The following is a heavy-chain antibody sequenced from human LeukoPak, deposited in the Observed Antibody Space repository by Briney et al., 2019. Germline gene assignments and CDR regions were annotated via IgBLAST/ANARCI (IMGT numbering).Heavy chain of an antibody. CDR2: IDHTGST. V-gene: IGHV4-59*01. J-gene: IGHJ6*03. CDR1: GDSITIYY. CDR3: ARGRVSSSSWNSAYYYFYMDV. Sequence: SETLSLTCSVPGDSITIYYWTWIRQPPGKGLEWIGYIDHTGSTNYSPSLNSRVTISRDTSKNHFSLKLSSLTAADTAVYFCARGRVSSSSWNSAYYYFYMDVWGKGTTVTVSS. D-gene: IGHD6-13*01.